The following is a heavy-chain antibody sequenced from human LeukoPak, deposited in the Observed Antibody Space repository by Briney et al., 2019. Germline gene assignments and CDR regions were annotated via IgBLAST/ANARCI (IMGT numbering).Heavy chain of an antibody. CDR2: IYYSGST. CDR1: GGSISSRSYY. Sequence: PSETLSLTCTVFGGSISSRSYYWGWIRQPPGKGLEWIGSIYYSGSTYYNPSLKSRVTIYEVTSKNQISLKLNSLTAADTAVYYWARITGFGESPDYWGQGTLVTVSS. V-gene: IGHV4-39*01. CDR3: ARITGFGESPDY. J-gene: IGHJ4*02. D-gene: IGHD3-10*01.